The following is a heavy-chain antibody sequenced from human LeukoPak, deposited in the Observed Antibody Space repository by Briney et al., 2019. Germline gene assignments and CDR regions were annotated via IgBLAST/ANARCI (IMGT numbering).Heavy chain of an antibody. V-gene: IGHV3-30*18. CDR1: GFTVSSNY. CDR2: ISYDGSNK. CDR3: AKDGPYFYYGMDV. Sequence: PGGSLRLSCAASGFTVSSNYMSWVRQAPGEGLEWLAHISYDGSNKYYADSIKGRFTISRDNSMYTLYLQMNGLRAEDTAVYYCAKDGPYFYYGMDVWGQGTTAT. J-gene: IGHJ6*02.